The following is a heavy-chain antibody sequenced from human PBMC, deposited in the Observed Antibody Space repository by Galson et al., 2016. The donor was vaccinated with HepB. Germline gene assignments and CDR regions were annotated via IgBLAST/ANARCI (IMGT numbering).Heavy chain of an antibody. CDR2: MYYTGST. D-gene: IGHD1-26*01. Sequence: ETLSLTCTVSGGSISSADYYWGWIRQTPGKGLEWIGSMYYTGSTYYNPTLKSRVTMSLDTSKNQLPLKLDSVTAAATAVYYCSSPAALRGAYYRFDYWGQGTLVPSRQ. V-gene: IGHV4-39*01. CDR1: GGSISSADYY. CDR3: SSPAALRGAYYRFDY. J-gene: IGHJ4*02.